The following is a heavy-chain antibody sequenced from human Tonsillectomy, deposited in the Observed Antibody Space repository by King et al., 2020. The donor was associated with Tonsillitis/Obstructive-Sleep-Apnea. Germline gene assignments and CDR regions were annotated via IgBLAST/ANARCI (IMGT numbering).Heavy chain of an antibody. Sequence: VQLVESGGGVVQPGRSLRLSCAASGFTFSDYAFHWVRQAPGKGLEWVAAISYHGRNDYYAESVKGRFTISRDTPESTLFLQMNSLRPEDTAVYYCARTFRLIYYHLDVWGKGTTVTVSS. CDR1: GFTFSDYA. CDR2: ISYHGRND. CDR3: ARTFRLIYYHLDV. V-gene: IGHV3-30*01. J-gene: IGHJ6*03.